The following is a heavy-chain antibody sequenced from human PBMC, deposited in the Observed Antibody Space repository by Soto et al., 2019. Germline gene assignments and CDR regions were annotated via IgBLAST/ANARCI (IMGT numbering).Heavy chain of an antibody. CDR1: GFTFSSYG. V-gene: IGHV3-30*18. Sequence: GGSLRLSCAASGFTFSSYGMHWVRQAPGKGLEWVAVISYDGSNKYYADSVKGRFTISRDNSKNTLYLQMNSLRAEDTAVYYCAKDDRGSWYPGGYWGQGTLVTVSS. J-gene: IGHJ4*02. D-gene: IGHD6-13*01. CDR2: ISYDGSNK. CDR3: AKDDRGSWYPGGY.